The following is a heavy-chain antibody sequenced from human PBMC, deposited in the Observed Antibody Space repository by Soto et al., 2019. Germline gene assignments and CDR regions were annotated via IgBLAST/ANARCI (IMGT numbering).Heavy chain of an antibody. CDR3: AKIKWGIADGVHPDHYYYYGMDV. CDR1: GFTFSSYG. Sequence: PGGSLRLSCAASGFTFSSYGMHWVRQAPGKGLEWVAVISYDGSNKYYADSVKGRFTISRDNSKNTLYLQMNSLRAEDTAVYYCAKIKWGIADGVHPDHYYYYGMDVWGQGTTVTVSS. J-gene: IGHJ6*02. D-gene: IGHD6-13*01. CDR2: ISYDGSNK. V-gene: IGHV3-30*18.